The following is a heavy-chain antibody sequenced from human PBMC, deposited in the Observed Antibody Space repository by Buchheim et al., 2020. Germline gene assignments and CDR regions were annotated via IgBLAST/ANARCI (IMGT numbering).Heavy chain of an antibody. J-gene: IGHJ6*02. V-gene: IGHV3-15*01. Sequence: EVQLVESGGGLVKPGGSLRLSCAASGFTFSNAWMSWVRQAPGKGLEWVGRIKSKTDGGTTDYAAPVKGGFTISRDDSKNTLYLQMNSLETEDTAVYYCTTESTVTTTSSSYYYYGMDVWGQGTT. CDR2: IKSKTDGGTT. CDR1: GFTFSNAW. CDR3: TTESTVTTTSSSYYYYGMDV. D-gene: IGHD4-17*01.